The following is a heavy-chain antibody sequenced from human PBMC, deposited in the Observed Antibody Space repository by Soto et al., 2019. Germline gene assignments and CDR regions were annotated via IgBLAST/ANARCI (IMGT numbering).Heavy chain of an antibody. D-gene: IGHD5-18*01. V-gene: IGHV1-69*01. CDR2: IIPIFGTA. Sequence: VKGACKAVGGSLSSYAVSWGRQAPGQGLEWMGGIIPIFGTANYAQKFQCRVTITADESTSTAYMELSSLRSEDTAVYYCARDVGYSYGSRALFYYCAQRTLVTVSS. CDR3: ARDVGYSYGSRALFYY. J-gene: IGHJ4*02. CDR1: GGSLSSYA.